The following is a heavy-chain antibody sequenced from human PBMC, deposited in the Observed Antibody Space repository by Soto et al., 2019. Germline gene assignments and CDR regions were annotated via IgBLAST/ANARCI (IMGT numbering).Heavy chain of an antibody. D-gene: IGHD1-26*01. CDR1: GGAFNNYI. Sequence: QVQLVQSGAEVKKPGSSVKVSCKASGGAFNNYIFDWVRQAPGQGLEWMGGIIPMFGTPKYAQTFQDRITISADVSTGTAYMELTSLRFDDTAIYYCARGRDQPPVGLYFDSWGEGTRATVSS. J-gene: IGHJ4*02. CDR3: ARGRDQPPVGLYFDS. CDR2: IIPMFGTP. V-gene: IGHV1-69*01.